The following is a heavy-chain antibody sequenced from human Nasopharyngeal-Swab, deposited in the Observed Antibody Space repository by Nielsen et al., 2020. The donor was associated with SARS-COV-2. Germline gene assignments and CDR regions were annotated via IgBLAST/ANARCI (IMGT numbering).Heavy chain of an antibody. V-gene: IGHV3-30*18. CDR1: GFSFNHYG. Sequence: GGSLRLSCTASGFSFNHYGMHWVLQSPGKGLEWVAVISYEGSKKYYAESVEGRFTISRDYSKSTLYLQMNSLRPEDTAMYYCAKANVLFWFGQFKNDGFDIWGQGTMVAVSS. CDR3: AKANVLFWFGQFKNDGFDI. D-gene: IGHD3-10*01. CDR2: ISYEGSKK. J-gene: IGHJ3*02.